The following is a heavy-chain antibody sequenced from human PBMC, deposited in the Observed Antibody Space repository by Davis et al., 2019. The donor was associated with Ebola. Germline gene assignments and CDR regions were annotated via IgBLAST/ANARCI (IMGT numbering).Heavy chain of an antibody. CDR2: IHGSGRT. V-gene: IGHV4-59*08. CDR3: VRHVRGYD. D-gene: IGHD5-12*01. CDR1: GGSISGFF. Sequence: MPSETLSLTCTVSGGSISGFFWSWIRQSPGEGLAWIGYIHGSGRTSYNPSFKSRVTISLDMSKNQFSLKVGSVTAADTAVYYCVRHVRGYDWGQGIPVTVSS. J-gene: IGHJ4*02.